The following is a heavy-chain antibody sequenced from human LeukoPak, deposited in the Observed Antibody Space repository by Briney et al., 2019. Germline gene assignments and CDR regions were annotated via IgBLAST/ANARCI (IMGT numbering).Heavy chain of an antibody. CDR2: INHGGGT. D-gene: IGHD3-9*01. CDR1: GGSFNDYY. V-gene: IGHV4-34*01. Sequence: SETLSLTCAVYGGSFNDYYWNWIRQTPGKGLEWIGEINHGGGTKYNPSLKSRVIMSVDTTKNQFSLKLSSVTAADTAVYYCARGSEMYHGILTGYSFAFDIWGQGTIVTVSS. J-gene: IGHJ3*02. CDR3: ARGSEMYHGILTGYSFAFDI.